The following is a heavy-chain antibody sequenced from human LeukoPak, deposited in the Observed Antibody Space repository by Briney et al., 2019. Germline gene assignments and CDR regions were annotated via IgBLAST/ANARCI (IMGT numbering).Heavy chain of an antibody. CDR2: ISAYNGNT. Sequence: ASVKVSCKASGYTLTSYGISWVRQAPGQGLEGMGWISAYNGNTNYAQKLQGRVTMTTDTATSTAYMELRSLRSDDTAVYYCARVPLGDSSTYYYPKPDWFDPWGQGTLVIVSS. CDR3: ARVPLGDSSTYYYPKPDWFDP. V-gene: IGHV1-18*01. D-gene: IGHD3-22*01. J-gene: IGHJ5*02. CDR1: GYTLTSYG.